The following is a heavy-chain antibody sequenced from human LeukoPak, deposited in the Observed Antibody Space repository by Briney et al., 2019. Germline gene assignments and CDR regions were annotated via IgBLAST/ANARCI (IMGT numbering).Heavy chain of an antibody. CDR3: ATTLPGVTIFGVVISEYYFDY. CDR2: FDPEDGET. V-gene: IGHV1-24*01. D-gene: IGHD3-3*01. J-gene: IGHJ4*02. Sequence: ASVKACCKVSGYTLTELSMHWVRQAPGKGVEWMGGFDPEDGETIYAQKFQGRVTMTEDTSTDTAYMELSSLRSEDTAVYYCATTLPGVTIFGVVISEYYFDYWGQGTLVTVSS. CDR1: GYTLTELS.